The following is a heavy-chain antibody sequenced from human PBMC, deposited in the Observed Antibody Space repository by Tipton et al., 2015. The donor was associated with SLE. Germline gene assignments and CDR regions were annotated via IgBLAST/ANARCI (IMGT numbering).Heavy chain of an antibody. V-gene: IGHV4-39*01. CDR1: GASISTTAYY. D-gene: IGHD2-2*01. J-gene: IGHJ4*02. CDR3: ARQDCDSSSCGRSNLQPGDY. CDR2: VYYSGSP. Sequence: GLVKPSETLSLTCTVSGASISTTAYYWGWIRQPPGKGLEWIGSVYYSGSPYYNPSLKSRVTISVDTSSNQFSLKLNSVTAADTAVYYCARQDCDSSSCGRSNLQPGDYWGQGTLITVSS.